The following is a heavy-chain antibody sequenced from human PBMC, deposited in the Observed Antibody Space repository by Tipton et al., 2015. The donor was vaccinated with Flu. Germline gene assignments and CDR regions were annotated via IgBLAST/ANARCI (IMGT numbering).Heavy chain of an antibody. CDR1: GYTFTGYY. Sequence: QLVQSGAEVKKPGASVKVSCKASGYTFTGYYMHWVRQAPGQGLEWMGRINPNSGGTNYAQKFQGRVTMTRDTSISTAYMELSRLCSDDGAVYYCARGRYCSGGSCQGGFDYWGQGTLFTVSS. J-gene: IGHJ4*02. V-gene: IGHV1-2*06. D-gene: IGHD2-15*01. CDR2: INPNSGGT. CDR3: ARGRYCSGGSCQGGFDY.